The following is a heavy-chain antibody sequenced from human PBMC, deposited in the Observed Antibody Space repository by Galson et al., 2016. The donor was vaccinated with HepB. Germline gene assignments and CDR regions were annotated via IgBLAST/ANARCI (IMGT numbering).Heavy chain of an antibody. Sequence: QSGAEVKKPGESLRISCKASGYSFADYWIAWVRQMPGKGLEWMGIIYPDDSDTRYNAAFKGQVTMSVDKSTTTAYLHWRVVKAADTAVYYFARQNHDVTADWLDPWGQGTLVIISS. J-gene: IGHJ5*02. D-gene: IGHD3-10*02. CDR1: GYSFADYW. CDR2: IYPDDSDT. CDR3: ARQNHDVTADWLDP. V-gene: IGHV5-51*01.